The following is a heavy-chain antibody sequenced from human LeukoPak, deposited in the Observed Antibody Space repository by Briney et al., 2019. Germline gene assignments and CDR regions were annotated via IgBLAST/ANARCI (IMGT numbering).Heavy chain of an antibody. CDR1: GFTFSSYG. D-gene: IGHD5-12*01. CDR3: AKNLVATTEAYYYYYYGMDV. J-gene: IGHJ6*02. V-gene: IGHV3-30*18. Sequence: GGSLRLSCAASGFTFSSYGMHWVRQAPGKGLEWVAVISYDGSNRHYADSVKGRFTISRDNSENTLYLQMNSLRAEDTAVYYCAKNLVATTEAYYYYYYGMDVWGQGTTVTVSS. CDR2: ISYDGSNR.